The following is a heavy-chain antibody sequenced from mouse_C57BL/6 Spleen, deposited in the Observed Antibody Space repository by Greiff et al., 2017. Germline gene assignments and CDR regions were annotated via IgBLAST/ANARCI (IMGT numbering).Heavy chain of an antibody. J-gene: IGHJ1*03. CDR3: ARDYYGYWYFDV. Sequence: EVQVVESEGGLVQPGSSMKLSCTASGFTFSDYYMAWVRQVPEKGLEWVANINYDGSSTYYLDSLKNRFIISRDNAKNILYLQMSSLKSEDTATYYCARDYYGYWYFDVWGTGTTVTVSS. CDR2: INYDGSST. CDR1: GFTFSDYY. V-gene: IGHV5-16*01. D-gene: IGHD1-1*01.